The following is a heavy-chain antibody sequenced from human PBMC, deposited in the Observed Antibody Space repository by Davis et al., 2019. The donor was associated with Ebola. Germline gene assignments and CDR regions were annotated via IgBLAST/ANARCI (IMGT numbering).Heavy chain of an antibody. CDR1: GGSISSYY. CDR2: IYYSGST. CDR3: ARGRPILYGGNLYYYYGMDV. J-gene: IGHJ6*02. V-gene: IGHV4-59*12. Sequence: WGSLRLSCTVSGGSISSYYWSWIRQPPGKGLEWIGYIYYSGSTNYNPSLKSRVTISVDTSKNQFSLKLSSVTAADTAVYYCARGRPILYGGNLYYYYGMDVWGQGTTVTVSS. D-gene: IGHD4-23*01.